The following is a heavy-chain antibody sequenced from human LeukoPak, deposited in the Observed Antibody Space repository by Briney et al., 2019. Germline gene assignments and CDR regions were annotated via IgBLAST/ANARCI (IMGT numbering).Heavy chain of an antibody. D-gene: IGHD5-18*01. J-gene: IGHJ4*02. Sequence: GGSLRLSCAASGFIFSSYAMSWVRQAPGKGLVWVSRINSDGTSTSYADSVKGRFTISRDNAKNTLYLQMNSLRAEDTAVYYCARVGGDTAMVIFDYWGQGTLVTVSS. CDR3: ARVGGDTAMVIFDY. V-gene: IGHV3-74*01. CDR2: INSDGTST. CDR1: GFIFSSYA.